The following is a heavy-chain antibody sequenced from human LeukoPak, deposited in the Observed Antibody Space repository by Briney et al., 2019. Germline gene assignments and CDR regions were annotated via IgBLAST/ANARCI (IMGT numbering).Heavy chain of an antibody. CDR1: GYTFTGDF. CDR3: ARGRGAATTVITATLDDY. D-gene: IGHD4-17*01. J-gene: IGHJ4*02. V-gene: IGHV1-2*02. Sequence: ASVKVSCKASGYTFTGDFMHWVRQAPGQGLEWMGWINPNSGGTKYAQKFQGRVTMTRDTSITTAYMELSRLTSDDTAVYYCARGRGAATTVITATLDDYWGQGTLVTVS. CDR2: INPNSGGT.